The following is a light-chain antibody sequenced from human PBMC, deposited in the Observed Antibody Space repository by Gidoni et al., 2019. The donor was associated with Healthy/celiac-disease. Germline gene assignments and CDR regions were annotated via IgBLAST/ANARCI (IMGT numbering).Light chain of an antibody. V-gene: IGKV3-11*01. J-gene: IGKJ4*01. Sequence: EIVLTQSPATLSWSLGERATLSCRASQSVSSYLAWYQQKPGQAPRLLIYDASHRATGIPARFSGSGSGTDFTLTISSLEPEDFAVYFCQQRSNWPLTFGGGTKVEIK. CDR1: QSVSSY. CDR2: DAS. CDR3: QQRSNWPLT.